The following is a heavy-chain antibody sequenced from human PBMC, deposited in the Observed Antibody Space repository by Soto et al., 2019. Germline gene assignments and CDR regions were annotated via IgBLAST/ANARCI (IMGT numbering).Heavy chain of an antibody. CDR2: ISYDGSNK. CDR3: ARDLAVAGNFFDY. D-gene: IGHD6-19*01. J-gene: IGHJ4*02. V-gene: IGHV3-30-3*01. Sequence: QVQLVESGGSVVQPGWSLRLSCAASGFTFSSYAMHWVREAPGKGLEWVAVISYDGSNKYYADSVKGRFTISRDNSKNTLYLQMNSLRAEDTAVYYCARDLAVAGNFFDYWGQGTLVTVSS. CDR1: GFTFSSYA.